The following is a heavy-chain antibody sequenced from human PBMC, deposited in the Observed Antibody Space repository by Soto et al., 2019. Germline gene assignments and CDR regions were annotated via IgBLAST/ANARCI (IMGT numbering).Heavy chain of an antibody. CDR2: ISSSSSYI. CDR1: GFTFSSYS. CDR3: AAAEAETFDP. J-gene: IGHJ5*02. V-gene: IGHV3-21*01. Sequence: PGGSLRLSCAASGFTFSSYSMNWVRQAPGKGLEWVSSISSSSSYIYYADSVKGRFTISRDNAKNSLYLQMNSLRAEDTAVYHCAAAEAETFDPWGQGTLVTVSS. D-gene: IGHD6-13*01.